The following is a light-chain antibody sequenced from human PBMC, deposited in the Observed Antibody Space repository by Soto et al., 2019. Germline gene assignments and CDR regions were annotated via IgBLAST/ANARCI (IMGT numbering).Light chain of an antibody. CDR1: QSVLYSSNNKNY. Sequence: DIVMTQSPDSLAVSLGESATINCKSSQSVLYSSNNKNYLAWYQQKPGQPPKLLIYWASTRESGVPDRFSGSGSWTDFTLTISSLQAEDVEVYYCQQYYSTPRTFGQGTKVEIK. V-gene: IGKV4-1*01. CDR2: WAS. J-gene: IGKJ1*01. CDR3: QQYYSTPRT.